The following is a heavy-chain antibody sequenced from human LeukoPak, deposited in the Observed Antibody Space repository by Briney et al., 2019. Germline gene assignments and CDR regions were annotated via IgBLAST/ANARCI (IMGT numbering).Heavy chain of an antibody. CDR3: ARVDRLSLLWFGITDY. Sequence: ASVKVSCKASGYTFTGYYMHWVRQAPGQGLEWMGIINPSGGSTSYAQKLQGRVTMTTDTSTSTAYMELRSLRSDDTAVYYCARVDRLSLLWFGITDYWGQGTLVTVSS. J-gene: IGHJ4*02. CDR2: INPSGGST. V-gene: IGHV1-46*01. D-gene: IGHD3-10*01. CDR1: GYTFTGYY.